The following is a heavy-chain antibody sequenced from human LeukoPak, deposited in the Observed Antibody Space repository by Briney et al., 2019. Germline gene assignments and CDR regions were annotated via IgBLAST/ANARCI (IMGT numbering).Heavy chain of an antibody. D-gene: IGHD6-13*01. CDR3: ASSTEQQLAAFDI. J-gene: IGHJ3*02. V-gene: IGHV1-8*03. Sequence: GASVKVSCKASGYTFTSYDINWVRQATGQGLEWMGWMNPNSGNTGYAQKFQGRVTITRNTSISTAYMELSSLRSEDTAVYYCASSTEQQLAAFDIWGQGTMVTVSS. CDR1: GYTFTSYD. CDR2: MNPNSGNT.